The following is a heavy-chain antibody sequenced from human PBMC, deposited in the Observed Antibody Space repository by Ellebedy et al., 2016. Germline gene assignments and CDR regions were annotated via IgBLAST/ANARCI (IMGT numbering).Heavy chain of an antibody. CDR1: TDSTSATAW. V-gene: IGHV4-4*02. CDR2: IYHTGST. D-gene: IGHD1-1*01. Sequence: SETLSLXXTVSTDSTSATAWWTWLRQPPGKGLEWICEIYHTGSTNYRSSLKSRVTMSIDHSNNRFSLSLSSVTAADTAVYFCARGTASRLFDSWGQGTLVTVSS. J-gene: IGHJ4*02. CDR3: ARGTASRLFDS.